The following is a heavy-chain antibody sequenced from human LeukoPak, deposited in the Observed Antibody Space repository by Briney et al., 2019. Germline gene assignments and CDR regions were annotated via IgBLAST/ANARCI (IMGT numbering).Heavy chain of an antibody. J-gene: IGHJ3*02. CDR3: AKVPSLAFDI. CDR1: GFTFDDYA. Sequence: PGGSLRLSCAASGFTFDDYAMHWVRQAPGKGLEWVSGISWNSGSIGYADSVKGRFTISRDNSKNTLYLQMNSLRAEDTAVYYCAKVPSLAFDIWGLGTMVTVSS. V-gene: IGHV3-9*01. CDR2: ISWNSGSI.